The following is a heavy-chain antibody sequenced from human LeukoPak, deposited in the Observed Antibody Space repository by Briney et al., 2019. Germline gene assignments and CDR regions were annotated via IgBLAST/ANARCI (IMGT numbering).Heavy chain of an antibody. CDR1: GYTFTSYA. D-gene: IGHD6-25*01. CDR3: ARVQQRLDPAVDAFDI. J-gene: IGHJ3*02. CDR2: INAGNGNT. Sequence: GASVKVSCKASGYTFTSYAMHWVRQAPGQRLEWMGWINAGNGNTKYSQKFQGRVTITRDTSASTAYMELSSLRSEDTAVYYCARVQQRLDPAVDAFDIWGQGTMVTVSS. V-gene: IGHV1-3*01.